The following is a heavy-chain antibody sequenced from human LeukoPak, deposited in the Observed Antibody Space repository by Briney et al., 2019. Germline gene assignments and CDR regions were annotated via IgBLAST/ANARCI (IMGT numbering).Heavy chain of an antibody. J-gene: IGHJ4*02. Sequence: SVKVSCKASGGTFSSYAISWVRQAPGQGLEWMGGIIPIFGTANYAQKSQGRVTITADESTSTAYMELSSLRSEDTAVYYCARWMEQWLPRGGYFDYWGQGTLVTVSS. D-gene: IGHD6-19*01. CDR3: ARWMEQWLPRGGYFDY. CDR2: IIPIFGTA. CDR1: GGTFSSYA. V-gene: IGHV1-69*01.